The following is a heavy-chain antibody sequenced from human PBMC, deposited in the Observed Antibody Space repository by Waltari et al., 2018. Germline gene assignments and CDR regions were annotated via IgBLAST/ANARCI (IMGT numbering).Heavy chain of an antibody. CDR1: GGSISSYY. D-gene: IGHD2-2*01. V-gene: IGHV4-59*08. CDR2: IYYSGSP. CDR3: ARLPMYPYYFDY. J-gene: IGHJ4*02. Sequence: QVQLQESGPGLVKPSETLSLTCTVSGGSISSYYWSWIRQPPGKGLEWIGYIYYSGSPTNNPTRKSRVPISVDTAKNQFSLKLSSVTAADTAVYYCARLPMYPYYFDYWGQGTLVTVSS.